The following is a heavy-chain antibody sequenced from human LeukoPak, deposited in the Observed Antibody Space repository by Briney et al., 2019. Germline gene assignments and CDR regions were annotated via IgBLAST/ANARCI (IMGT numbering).Heavy chain of an antibody. CDR2: ISAYNGNT. J-gene: IGHJ5*02. V-gene: IGHV1-18*01. D-gene: IGHD6-13*01. CDR1: GYTFTSYG. Sequence: ASVKVSWKASGYTFTSYGISWVRQAPGQGLEWMGWISAYNGNTNYAQKLQGRVTMTTDTSTSTAYMELSSLRSEDTAVYYCARGRRVPGIAAAGWFDPWGQGTLVTVSS. CDR3: ARGRRVPGIAAAGWFDP.